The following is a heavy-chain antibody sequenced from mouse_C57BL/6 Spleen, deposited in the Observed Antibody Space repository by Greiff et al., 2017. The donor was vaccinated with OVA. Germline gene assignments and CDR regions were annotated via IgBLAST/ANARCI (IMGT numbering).Heavy chain of an antibody. D-gene: IGHD2-2*01. CDR3: ARSTMVTLYYFDY. CDR2: IYPGDGDT. J-gene: IGHJ2*01. CDR1: GYAFSSYW. V-gene: IGHV1-80*01. Sequence: QVQLQQSGAELVKPGASVKISCKASGYAFSSYWMNWVKQRPGKGLEWIGQIYPGDGDTNYNGKFKGKATLTADKSSSTAYMQLSSLTSEDSAVYFCARSTMVTLYYFDYWGQGTTLTVSS.